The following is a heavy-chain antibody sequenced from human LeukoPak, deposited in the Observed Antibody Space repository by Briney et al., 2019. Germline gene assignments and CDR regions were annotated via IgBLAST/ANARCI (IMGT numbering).Heavy chain of an antibody. J-gene: IGHJ6*02. Sequence: GGSLRLSCAASGFTFTTYWMHWVRQAPGKGLVWVSRVKGDGSHTNYAESVTGRFTISRDNAKNTVYLQMNSLRAEDTAVYYSARSEYEYGYGHWGLDVWGQGTTVTVSS. D-gene: IGHD3-16*01. CDR1: GFTFTTYW. CDR2: VKGDGSHT. V-gene: IGHV3-74*01. CDR3: ARSEYEYGYGHWGLDV.